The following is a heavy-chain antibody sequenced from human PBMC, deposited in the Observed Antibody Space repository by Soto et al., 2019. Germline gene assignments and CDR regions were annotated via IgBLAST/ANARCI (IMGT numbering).Heavy chain of an antibody. D-gene: IGHD2-21*01. CDR1: GAPITSNDYF. Sequence: SETLSLTCTVSGAPITSNDYFWAWIRQPPGRGLEFIASMHTSGGTYHASSLKSRATMSLDTSKNQFSLKLQSVTAADTATYFCAGIVVGGTRHSGVDHWGQGTLVIVS. CDR3: AGIVVGGTRHSGVDH. CDR2: MHTSGGT. J-gene: IGHJ4*02. V-gene: IGHV4-39*01.